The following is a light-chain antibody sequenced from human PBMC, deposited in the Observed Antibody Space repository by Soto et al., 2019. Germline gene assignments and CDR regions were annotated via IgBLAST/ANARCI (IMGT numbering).Light chain of an antibody. CDR3: SSYTSISSLGGV. Sequence: QSALTQPASVSGSPGQSITISCTGGSSDVGGYNYVSWYQQHPGKAPKLIIYEVSNRPSGISSRFSGSKSANTASLTISGLQAEDEAEYYCSSYTSISSLGGVFGGGTKLTVL. J-gene: IGLJ3*02. CDR1: SSDVGGYNY. CDR2: EVS. V-gene: IGLV2-14*01.